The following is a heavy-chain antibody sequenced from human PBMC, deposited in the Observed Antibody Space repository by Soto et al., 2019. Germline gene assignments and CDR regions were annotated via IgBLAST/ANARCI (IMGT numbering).Heavy chain of an antibody. CDR2: IYHSGST. D-gene: IGHD2-8*01. CDR3: ESASKGYCTNGVCYTGGNAFDI. V-gene: IGHV4-4*02. Sequence: QVQLQESGPGLVKPSGTLSLTCAVSGGSISSSNWWSWVRQPPGKGLEWIGEIYHSGSTNYNPSLKSRVTISVDKSKNQFSLKLSSVTAADTAVYYCESASKGYCTNGVCYTGGNAFDIWGQGTMVTVSS. J-gene: IGHJ3*02. CDR1: GGSISSSNW.